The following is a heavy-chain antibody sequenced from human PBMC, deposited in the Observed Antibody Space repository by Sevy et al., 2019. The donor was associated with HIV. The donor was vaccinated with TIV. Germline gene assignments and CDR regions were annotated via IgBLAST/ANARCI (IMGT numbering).Heavy chain of an antibody. CDR1: GYSFTNYW. Sequence: GESLKISCKGSGYSFTNYWIGWVRQMPEKGLEWMGINYPGDSDTRYSPSLQGQVTISVDRSISIAYLQWSSLKASDTAMYYCAIHGYCSGGSCYVDYWGQGTLVTVSS. CDR3: AIHGYCSGGSCYVDY. J-gene: IGHJ4*02. D-gene: IGHD2-15*01. CDR2: NYPGDSDT. V-gene: IGHV5-51*01.